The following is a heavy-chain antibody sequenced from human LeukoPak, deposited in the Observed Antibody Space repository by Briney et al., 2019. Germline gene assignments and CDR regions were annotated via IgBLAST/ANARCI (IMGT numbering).Heavy chain of an antibody. D-gene: IGHD6-19*01. Sequence: GASVKVSCKASGYTFTSYDINWVRQATGQGLEWMGWMNPNSGNTGYAQKFQGRVTMTRNTSISTAYMELSSLRSEDTAVYYCARGRAVAAYYYYYGMDVWGQGTTVTVSS. V-gene: IGHV1-8*01. CDR3: ARGRAVAAYYYYYGMDV. CDR1: GYTFTSYD. J-gene: IGHJ6*02. CDR2: MNPNSGNT.